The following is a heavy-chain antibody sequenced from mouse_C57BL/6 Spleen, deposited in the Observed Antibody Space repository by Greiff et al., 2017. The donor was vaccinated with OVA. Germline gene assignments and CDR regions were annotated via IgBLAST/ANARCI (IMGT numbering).Heavy chain of an antibody. J-gene: IGHJ2*01. V-gene: IGHV5-4*01. Sequence: VQLQQSGGGLVKPGGSLKLSCAASGFTFSSYAMSWVRQTPEKRLEWVATISDGGSYTYYPDNVKGRFTISRDNAKNNLYLQMSHLKSEDTAMYYCARDNYGSSYRDYFDYWGQGTTLTVSS. CDR3: ARDNYGSSYRDYFDY. CDR1: GFTFSSYA. D-gene: IGHD1-1*01. CDR2: ISDGGSYT.